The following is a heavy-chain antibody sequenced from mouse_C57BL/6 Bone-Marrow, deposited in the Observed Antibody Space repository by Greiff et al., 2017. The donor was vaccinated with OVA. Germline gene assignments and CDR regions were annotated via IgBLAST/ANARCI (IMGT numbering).Heavy chain of an antibody. V-gene: IGHV1-15*01. CDR1: GYTFTDYE. J-gene: IGHJ3*01. D-gene: IGHD2-1*01. CDR3: TRPCGNYPAFAY. CDR2: IDPETGGT. Sequence: VQLQQSGAELVRPGASVTLSCKASGYTFTDYEMHWVKQTPVRGLEWIGAIDPETGGTAYNQKFKGEAILTADKSSSTAYMELRSLTSEDSAVYYCTRPCGNYPAFAYWGQGTLVTVSA.